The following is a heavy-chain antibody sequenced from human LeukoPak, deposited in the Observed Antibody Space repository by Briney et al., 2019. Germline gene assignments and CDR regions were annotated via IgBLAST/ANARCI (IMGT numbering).Heavy chain of an antibody. CDR3: ARAGVTGYFDY. Sequence: SETLSLTCAAYGGSFSGYYWSWIRQPPGKGLEWIGEINHSGSTNYNPSLKSRVTISVDTSKDQFSLKLSSVTAADTAVYYCARAGVTGYFDYWGQGTLVTVSS. D-gene: IGHD4-23*01. CDR2: INHSGST. V-gene: IGHV4-34*01. CDR1: GGSFSGYY. J-gene: IGHJ4*02.